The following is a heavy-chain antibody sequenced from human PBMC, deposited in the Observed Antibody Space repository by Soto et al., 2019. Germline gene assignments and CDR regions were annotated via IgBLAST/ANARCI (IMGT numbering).Heavy chain of an antibody. CDR1: GFTVSSNY. D-gene: IGHD4-17*01. V-gene: IGHV3-66*01. CDR2: IYSGGST. CDR3: ARDQIPSRMTTVTTTGY. Sequence: GGSLRLSCAASGFTVSSNYMSWVRQAPGKGLEWVSVIYSGGSTYYADSVKGRFTISRDNSKNTLYLQMNSLRAEDTAVYYCARDQIPSRMTTVTTTGYWGQGTLVTVSS. J-gene: IGHJ4*02.